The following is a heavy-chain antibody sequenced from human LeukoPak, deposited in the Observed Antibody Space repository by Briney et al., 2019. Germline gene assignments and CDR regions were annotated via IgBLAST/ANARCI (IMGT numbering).Heavy chain of an antibody. CDR2: ISYDGSTK. CDR3: AKDRGYSNYGMDV. CDR1: GFTFSSYG. Sequence: GGSLRLSCAASGFTFSSYGMHWVRQAPGKGLEWVAVISYDGSTKYYADSVKGRFTISRDNSKDTLHLQMNSLRAEDTAVYYCAKDRGYSNYGMDVWGQGTTVTVSS. V-gene: IGHV3-30*18. D-gene: IGHD3-22*01. J-gene: IGHJ6*02.